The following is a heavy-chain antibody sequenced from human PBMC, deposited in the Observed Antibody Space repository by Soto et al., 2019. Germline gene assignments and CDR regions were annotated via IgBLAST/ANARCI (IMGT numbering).Heavy chain of an antibody. CDR2: ISYDGSNK. V-gene: IGHV3-30-3*01. CDR1: GFTFSSYA. D-gene: IGHD3-22*01. CDR3: ARDLYYDSSGTLDY. J-gene: IGHJ4*02. Sequence: QVQLVESGGGVVQPGRSLRLSCAASGFTFSSYAMHWVRQAPGKGLEWVAVISYDGSNKYYADSVKGRFTISRDNSKNTLYLQMNSLRDEDTAVYYCARDLYYDSSGTLDYWGQGTLVTVSS.